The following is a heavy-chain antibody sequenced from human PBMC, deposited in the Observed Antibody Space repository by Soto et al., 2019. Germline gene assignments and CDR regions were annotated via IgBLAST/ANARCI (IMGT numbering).Heavy chain of an antibody. CDR3: ARVDGTY. V-gene: IGHV1-3*05. CDR1: GYSFGSYA. D-gene: IGHD1-26*01. J-gene: IGHJ4*02. CDR2: INPGNGNT. Sequence: QVQLVQSEAEEKRPGASVKVSCKASGYSFGSYAMYWVRQAPGQGLEWMGWINPGNGNTKYSQKLQGRVTITRDTSASTAYMELTSLSSEDTAVYYCARVDGTYWGQGTLVSVSS.